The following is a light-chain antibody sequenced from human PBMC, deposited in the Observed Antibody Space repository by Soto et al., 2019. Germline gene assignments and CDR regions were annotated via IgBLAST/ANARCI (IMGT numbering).Light chain of an antibody. J-gene: IGLJ7*01. CDR2: SNN. CDR3: AAWDDSLKTV. V-gene: IGLV1-44*01. CDR1: SSNIGSNT. Sequence: QSVLTQPPSASGTPGQRVTISCSGSSSNIGSNTVNWYQQLPGTAPKLLIYSNNQRPSGVPERFSGSKSGTSASLAISGLQSEDEADYYCAAWDDSLKTVFGGGTQLTVL.